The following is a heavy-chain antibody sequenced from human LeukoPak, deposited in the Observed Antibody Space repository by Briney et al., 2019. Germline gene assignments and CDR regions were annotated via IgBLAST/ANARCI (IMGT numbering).Heavy chain of an antibody. V-gene: IGHV1-2*02. D-gene: IGHD3-22*01. CDR1: GYTFTGYY. Sequence: GASVKVSCKASGYTFTGYYMHWVRQAPGQGLEWMGWINPNSGGTNYAQKFQGRVTMTRNTSISTAYMELSRLRSDDTAVYYCARIYDSSGHPPNYFDYWGQGTLVTVSS. CDR3: ARIYDSSGHPPNYFDY. CDR2: INPNSGGT. J-gene: IGHJ4*02.